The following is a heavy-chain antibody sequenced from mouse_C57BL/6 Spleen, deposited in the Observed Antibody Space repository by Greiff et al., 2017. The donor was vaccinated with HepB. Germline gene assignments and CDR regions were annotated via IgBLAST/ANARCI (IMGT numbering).Heavy chain of an antibody. J-gene: IGHJ2*01. Sequence: VKLQQSGAELARPGASVKLSCKASGYTFTSYGISWVKQRTGQGLEWIGEIYPRSGNTYYNEKFKGKATLTADKSSSTAYMELRSLTSEDSAVYFCARHGSSSHYFDYWGQGTTLTVSS. CDR1: GYTFTSYG. D-gene: IGHD1-1*01. CDR3: ARHGSSSHYFDY. V-gene: IGHV1-81*01. CDR2: IYPRSGNT.